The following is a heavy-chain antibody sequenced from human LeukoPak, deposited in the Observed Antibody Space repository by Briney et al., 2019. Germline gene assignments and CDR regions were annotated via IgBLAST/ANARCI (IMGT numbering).Heavy chain of an antibody. J-gene: IGHJ4*02. CDR3: AKAIGYLL. Sequence: GGSLRLSCAASGFPFSSYDMIWVREAPGKGLEWVSTISNSDDSTYYADSVKGRLTISRDNSENTLFLRMNSLRAEDTAVYYCAKAIGYLLWGQGTLVIVSS. CDR2: ISNSDDST. V-gene: IGHV3-23*01. CDR1: GFPFSSYD. D-gene: IGHD5-18*01.